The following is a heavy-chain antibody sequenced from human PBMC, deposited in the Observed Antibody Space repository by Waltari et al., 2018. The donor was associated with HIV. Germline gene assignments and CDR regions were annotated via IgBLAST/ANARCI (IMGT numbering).Heavy chain of an antibody. CDR1: GLPFSCYW. V-gene: IGHV3-74*01. CDR3: APGRGWFDP. D-gene: IGHD3-10*01. J-gene: IGHJ5*02. CDR2: INSDGSST. Sequence: EVQLVESGGGLVQPGGSLRLSCAASGLPFSCYWMHWVSQAPGKGLVWVSRINSDGSSTNYADSVKGRFTISRDNAKNTLYLQMNSLRVEDTAVYYCAPGRGWFDPWGQGTLVTVSS.